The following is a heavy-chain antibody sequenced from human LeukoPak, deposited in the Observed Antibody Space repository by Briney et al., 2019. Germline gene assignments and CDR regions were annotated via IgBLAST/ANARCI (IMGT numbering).Heavy chain of an antibody. Sequence: GGSLRLSCVASGFTFTSYSMNWVRQAAGKGLEWVSYISSSGSTIYYADSVKGRFTISRDNAKNSLYLQMNSLRAEDTAVYYCARDKYGSPGAFDIWGQGTMVTVSS. J-gene: IGHJ3*02. CDR3: ARDKYGSPGAFDI. D-gene: IGHD1-26*01. V-gene: IGHV3-48*04. CDR2: ISSSGSTI. CDR1: GFTFTSYS.